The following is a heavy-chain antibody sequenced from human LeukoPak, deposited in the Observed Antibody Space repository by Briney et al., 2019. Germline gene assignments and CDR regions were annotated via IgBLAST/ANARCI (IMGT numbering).Heavy chain of an antibody. CDR3: ARAEGSGSSFDY. CDR1: GFTFSSYG. V-gene: IGHV3-23*01. J-gene: IGHJ4*02. Sequence: GGSLRLSCAASGFTFSSYGMRWVRQAPGKGLEWVSSIRSSGDITDYADSVKGRFTISRDNAKNSLYLQMNSLRVEDTAVYYCARAEGSGSSFDYWGQGTLVTVSS. CDR2: IRSSGDIT. D-gene: IGHD3-10*01.